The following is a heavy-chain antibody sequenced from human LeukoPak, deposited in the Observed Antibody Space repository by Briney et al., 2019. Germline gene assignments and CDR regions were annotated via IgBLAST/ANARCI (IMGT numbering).Heavy chain of an antibody. CDR2: IWYDGSNK. J-gene: IGHJ4*02. CDR1: GFTFSSYG. V-gene: IGHV3-33*06. D-gene: IGHD5-12*01. Sequence: PGGSLRLSCAASGFTFSSYGMHWVRQAPGKGLEWVAVIWYDGSNKYYADSVKGRCTISRDNSKNTLYLQMNSLRAEDTAVYYCAKSGIVATIPLDYWGQGTLVTVSS. CDR3: AKSGIVATIPLDY.